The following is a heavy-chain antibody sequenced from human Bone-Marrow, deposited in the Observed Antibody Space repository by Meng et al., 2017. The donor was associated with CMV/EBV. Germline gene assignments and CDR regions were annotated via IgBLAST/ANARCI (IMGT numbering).Heavy chain of an antibody. J-gene: IGHJ4*02. CDR3: ARGNTVAGFDY. D-gene: IGHD6-19*01. CDR2: IYSGGST. CDR1: GFTVSSNY. Sequence: GESLKISCAASGFTVSSNYMSWVRQAPGKGLEWVSVIYSGGSTYYADSVKGRFTISRDNSKNTLYLQMNSLRAEDTAVYYCARGNTVAGFDYWGQGTLVTVSS. V-gene: IGHV3-53*01.